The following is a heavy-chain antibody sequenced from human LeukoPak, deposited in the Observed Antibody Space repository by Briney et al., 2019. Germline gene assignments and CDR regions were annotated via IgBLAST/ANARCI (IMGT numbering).Heavy chain of an antibody. CDR1: GDSVSSSSYY. CDR3: ARRRYYDSTGYLD. Sequence: PSETLSLTCTVSGDSVSSSSYYWGWIRQPPGKGLEWIGDIYYRGSTYYSPSLKSRVSISIDTSNNQFSLTLNSVTAADTALYFCARRRYYDSTGYLDWGQGTLVTVSS. J-gene: IGHJ1*01. V-gene: IGHV4-39*01. D-gene: IGHD3-22*01. CDR2: IYYRGST.